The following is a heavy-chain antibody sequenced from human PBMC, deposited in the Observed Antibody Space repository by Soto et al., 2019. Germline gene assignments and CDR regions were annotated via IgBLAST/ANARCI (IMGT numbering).Heavy chain of an antibody. Sequence: SVSNAWMNWVRQAPGKGLEWVGRIKSKTDGGTTDYAAPVKGRFTISRDDSKNTLYLQMNSLKTEDTAVYYCTTVVQLELRGWGQGTLVTVAS. CDR1: SVSNAW. CDR2: IKSKTDGGTT. D-gene: IGHD1-7*01. V-gene: IGHV3-15*07. J-gene: IGHJ4*02. CDR3: TTVVQLELRG.